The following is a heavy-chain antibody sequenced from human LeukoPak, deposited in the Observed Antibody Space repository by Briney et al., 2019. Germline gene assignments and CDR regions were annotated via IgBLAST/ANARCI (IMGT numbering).Heavy chain of an antibody. D-gene: IGHD5-18*01. V-gene: IGHV5-51*01. Sequence: GESLKISCKGSGYSFTSYWIGWVPQMPGKGLEWMGIFYPGDSDTRYSPSFQGQVTISADKSISTAYLQWSSLKASDTAMYYCARQRYSYGPEVDYWGQGTLVTVSS. CDR3: ARQRYSYGPEVDY. CDR2: FYPGDSDT. CDR1: GYSFTSYW. J-gene: IGHJ4*02.